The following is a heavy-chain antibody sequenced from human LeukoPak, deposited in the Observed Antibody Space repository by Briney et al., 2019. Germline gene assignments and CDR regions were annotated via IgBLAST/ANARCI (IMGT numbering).Heavy chain of an antibody. Sequence: PGGSLRLSCAASGFTFTIYGMIWVRQAPGKGLEWVLGISGSGSNTYYADSAKGRFTSSRDYSKRTVYLQMNGLRAEDTAVYYCAKNGEPHYYMDVLGKGTTVTVSS. D-gene: IGHD1-14*01. CDR2: ISGSGSNT. CDR1: GFTFTIYG. CDR3: AKNGEPHYYMDV. V-gene: IGHV3-23*01. J-gene: IGHJ6*03.